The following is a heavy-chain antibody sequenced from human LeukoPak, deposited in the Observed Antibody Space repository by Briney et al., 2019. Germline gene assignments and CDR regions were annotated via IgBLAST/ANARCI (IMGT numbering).Heavy chain of an antibody. D-gene: IGHD3-10*01. CDR2: IYYSGST. CDR3: ARELIDGSGIGGYAFDI. J-gene: IGHJ3*02. Sequence: PSETLSLTCTVSGGSISSGGYYWSWIRQHPGKGLEWIGYIYYSGSTYYNPSLKSRVTISVDTSKNQFSLKLSSVTAADTAVYYCARELIDGSGIGGYAFDIWGQGTMVTVSS. V-gene: IGHV4-31*03. CDR1: GGSISSGGYY.